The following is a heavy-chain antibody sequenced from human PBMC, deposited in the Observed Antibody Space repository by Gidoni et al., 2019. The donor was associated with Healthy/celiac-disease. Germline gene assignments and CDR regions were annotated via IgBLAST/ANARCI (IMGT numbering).Heavy chain of an antibody. CDR2: IYWDDDK. V-gene: IGHV2-5*02. D-gene: IGHD3-10*01. Sequence: QITLKESGPTLVKPTQTLTLTCTFSGFSLSTSGVGVGWIRQPPGKALEWLALIYWDDDKRYSPSLKSRLTITKDTSKNQVVLTMTNMDPVDTATYYCAHRQGPNGRVQGVIKRGGTWFRSGGMDVWGQGTTVTVSS. CDR1: GFSLSTSGVG. J-gene: IGHJ6*02. CDR3: AHRQGPNGRVQGVIKRGGTWFRSGGMDV.